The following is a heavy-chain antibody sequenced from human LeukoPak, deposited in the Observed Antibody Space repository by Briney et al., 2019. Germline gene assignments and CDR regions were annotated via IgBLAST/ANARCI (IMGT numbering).Heavy chain of an antibody. D-gene: IGHD5-18*01. CDR1: NGSITNYY. V-gene: IGHV4-59*01. J-gene: IGHJ4*02. Sequence: PSETLSLTCTVSNGSITNYYWSWIRQPPGRRLEWIGYIYYSGSTNYNPSLKSRVTILVDTSKNQFSLKLTSVTSADTAVYYCARVGPQEQLWPQCHDKWGQGTLVTVSS. CDR2: IYYSGST. CDR3: ARVGPQEQLWPQCHDK.